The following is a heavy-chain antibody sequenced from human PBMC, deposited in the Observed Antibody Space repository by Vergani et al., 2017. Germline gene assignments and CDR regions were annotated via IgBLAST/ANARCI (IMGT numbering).Heavy chain of an antibody. CDR2: IIPIFGTA. CDR1: GGTFSSYA. CDR3: ASSYCGGDCYSVDSY. J-gene: IGHJ4*02. D-gene: IGHD2-21*02. Sequence: QVQLVQSGAEVKKPGSSVKVSCKASGGTFSSYAISWVRQAPGQGLEWMGRIIPIFGTANYAQKFQGRVTITADESTSTAYMELSSLRAEDTAVYYCASSYCGGDCYSVDSYWGQGTLVTVSS. V-gene: IGHV1-69*18.